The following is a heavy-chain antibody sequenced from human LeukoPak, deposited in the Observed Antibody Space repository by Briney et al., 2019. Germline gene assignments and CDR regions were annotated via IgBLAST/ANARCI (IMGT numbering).Heavy chain of an antibody. CDR1: GGTSSSYA. D-gene: IGHD3-10*01. J-gene: IGHJ3*02. Sequence: SVKVSCKASGGTSSSYAISWVRQAPGQGLEWMGGIIPIFGTANYAQKFQGRVTITADKSTSTAYMELSSLRSEDTAVYYCARDAHYYGSGSYYTDAFDIWGQGTMVTVSS. CDR2: IIPIFGTA. V-gene: IGHV1-69*06. CDR3: ARDAHYYGSGSYYTDAFDI.